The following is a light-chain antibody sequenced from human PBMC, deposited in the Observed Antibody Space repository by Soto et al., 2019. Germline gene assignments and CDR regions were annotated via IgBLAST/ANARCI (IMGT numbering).Light chain of an antibody. CDR1: SSDFGGYSF. CDR3: SSYAGRNNLL. CDR2: EVY. V-gene: IGLV2-8*01. J-gene: IGLJ7*01. Sequence: QSVLTQPPSASGSPGQSVTISCTGASSDFGGYSFVSWYQRHPGKAPKLPIYEVYKRPSGVPDRFSGSKSGNTASLTVSGLQADDEADYYCSSYAGRNNLLFGGGTQLTVL.